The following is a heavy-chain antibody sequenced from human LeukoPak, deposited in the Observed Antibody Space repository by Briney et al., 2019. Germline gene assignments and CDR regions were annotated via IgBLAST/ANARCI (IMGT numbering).Heavy chain of an antibody. CDR1: GFTFSSHS. V-gene: IGHV3-48*01. CDR2: ISSSSTII. D-gene: IGHD2-2*02. Sequence: PGGSLRLSCAASGFTFSSHSMNWVRQAPGKGLEWISYISSSSTIIHYADSVKGRFTISRDDAKNSLYLQMNSLRAEDTALYYCAKDLTHESSTPLYIWGQGTMVTVSS. J-gene: IGHJ3*02. CDR3: AKDLTHESSTPLYI.